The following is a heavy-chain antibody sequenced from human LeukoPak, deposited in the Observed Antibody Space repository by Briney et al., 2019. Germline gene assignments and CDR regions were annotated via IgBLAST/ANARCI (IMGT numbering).Heavy chain of an antibody. D-gene: IGHD3-9*01. J-gene: IGHJ1*01. CDR2: IKQDGSEK. Sequence: TGGSLRLSCAAAGFTFSSYWMNWVRQAPGQGLEWVATIKQDGSEKYYVDSLKGRFTISRDNAKNSLYLQMNNLRAEDTAVYYCATSRTLDHWGQGTLVIVPS. V-gene: IGHV3-7*05. CDR3: ATSRTLDH. CDR1: GFTFSSYW.